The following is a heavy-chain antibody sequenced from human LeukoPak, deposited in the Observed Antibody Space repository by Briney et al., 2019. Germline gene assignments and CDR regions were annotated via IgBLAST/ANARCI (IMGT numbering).Heavy chain of an antibody. V-gene: IGHV3-30*02. CDR3: AKDPGAHYYDSSGSSTC. D-gene: IGHD3-22*01. J-gene: IGHJ4*02. CDR2: IWYDGSNK. Sequence: GGSLRLSCAASGFTFSSYGMHWVRQAPGKGLEWVAVIWYDGSNKYYADSVKGRFTISRDSSKNTLYLQMNSLRAEDTAVYYCAKDPGAHYYDSSGSSTCWGQGTLVTVSS. CDR1: GFTFSSYG.